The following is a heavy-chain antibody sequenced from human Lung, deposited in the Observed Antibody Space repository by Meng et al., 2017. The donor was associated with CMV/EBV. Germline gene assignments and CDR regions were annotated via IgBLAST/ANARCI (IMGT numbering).Heavy chain of an antibody. J-gene: IGHJ3*02. CDR2: IRSKANSYAT. V-gene: IGHV3-73*01. D-gene: IGHD2-2*02. CDR1: GFTFSGSA. CDR3: TRPFYCSSTSCYKFRAVDI. Sequence: GGSXRLSCAASGFTFSGSAMHWVRQASGKGLEWVGRIRSKANSYATAYAASVKGRFTISRDDSKNTAYLQMNSLKTEDTAVYYCTRPFYCSSTSCYKFRAVDIWXQGTMVTVSS.